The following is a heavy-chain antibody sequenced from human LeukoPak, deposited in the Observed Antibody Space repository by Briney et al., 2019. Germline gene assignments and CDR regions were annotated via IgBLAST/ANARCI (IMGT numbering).Heavy chain of an antibody. CDR3: ATRGYYDSSGYLIK. V-gene: IGHV4-4*02. CDR2: IYHSGST. J-gene: IGHJ4*02. CDR1: GGSISSGNW. Sequence: PSGTLSLTCAVSGGSISSGNWWSWVRQPPGKGLERIGEIYHSGSTNYNPSLKSRVTISVDKSKNQFSLKLSSVTAADTAVYYCATRGYYDSSGYLIKWGQGTLVTVSS. D-gene: IGHD3-22*01.